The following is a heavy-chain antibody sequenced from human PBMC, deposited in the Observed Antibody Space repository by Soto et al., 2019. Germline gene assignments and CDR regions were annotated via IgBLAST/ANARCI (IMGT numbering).Heavy chain of an antibody. CDR2: IYYSGGT. J-gene: IGHJ6*03. D-gene: IGHD3-10*01. V-gene: IGHV4-59*08. CDR3: ARHQPDSRFGELFYYYYMDV. Sequence: PSETLSLTCTVSGGSISSYYWSWIRQPPGKGLEWIGYIYYSGGTNYNPSLKSRVTISVDTSKNQFSLKLSSVTAADTAVYYCARHQPDSRFGELFYYYYMDVWGKGTTVTVSS. CDR1: GGSISSYY.